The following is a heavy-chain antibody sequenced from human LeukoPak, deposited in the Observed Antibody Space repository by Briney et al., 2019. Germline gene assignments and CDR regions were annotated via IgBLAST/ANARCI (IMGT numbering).Heavy chain of an antibody. CDR1: GDSVSSNSAA. D-gene: IGHD6-13*01. CDR2: TYYRSKWYN. V-gene: IGHV6-1*01. Sequence: SQTLSLTCAISGDSVSSNSAAWNWIRQSPSRGLEWLGRTYYRSKWYNDYAVSVKSRITINPDTSKNQFSLQLNSVTPEDTAVYYCARVNSGEAGKKQYSSSWYNWFDPWGQGTLVTVSS. J-gene: IGHJ5*02. CDR3: ARVNSGEAGKKQYSSSWYNWFDP.